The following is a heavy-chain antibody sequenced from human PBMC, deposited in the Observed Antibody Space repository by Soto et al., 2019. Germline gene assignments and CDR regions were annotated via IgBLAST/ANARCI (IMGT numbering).Heavy chain of an antibody. D-gene: IGHD3-9*01. J-gene: IGHJ6*02. CDR1: GFTFSNHA. V-gene: IGHV3-23*01. Sequence: ESGEGLVQPGGSLKLSCAASGFTFSNHAMSWVRQAPGKGLEWVSGIGGSGRNTYYADSVKGRFTISRDNSQNTLFLQMNSLRAEDTAEYYCARVLRYFDTPYGMDVWGQGTTVTVSS. CDR2: IGGSGRNT. CDR3: ARVLRYFDTPYGMDV.